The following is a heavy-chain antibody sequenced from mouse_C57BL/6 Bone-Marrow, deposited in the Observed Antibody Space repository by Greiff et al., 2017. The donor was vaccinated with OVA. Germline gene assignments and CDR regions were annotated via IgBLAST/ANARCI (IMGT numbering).Heavy chain of an antibody. CDR1: GFSLTSYG. V-gene: IGHV2-5*01. CDR3: AKSWGATRYAMDY. CDR2: IWRGGST. D-gene: IGHD1-1*01. Sequence: VQLQQSGPGLVQPSQSLSITCTVSGFSLTSYGVHWVRQSPGKGLEWLGRIWRGGSTDYNAAFMSRLSITKDNSKSKVFFKMNSMQADDTDISYCAKSWGATRYAMDYWGQGTSVTVSS. J-gene: IGHJ4*01.